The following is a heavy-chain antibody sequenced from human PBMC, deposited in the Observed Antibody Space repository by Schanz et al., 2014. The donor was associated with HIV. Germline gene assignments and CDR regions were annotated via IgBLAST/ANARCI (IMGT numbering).Heavy chain of an antibody. CDR3: AREKTTLNWFDP. CDR1: GYTFTNYD. D-gene: IGHD4-4*01. Sequence: QAQLVQSGAEMKKSGASVRVSCKASGYTFTNYDVNWVRQAAGQGPEWMGWMNPNSGNTAYAQKFQGRVTMTTDTSTSTAYMELRSLRSDDTAVYYCAREKTTLNWFDPWGQGTLVTVSS. CDR2: MNPNSGNT. V-gene: IGHV1-8*02. J-gene: IGHJ5*02.